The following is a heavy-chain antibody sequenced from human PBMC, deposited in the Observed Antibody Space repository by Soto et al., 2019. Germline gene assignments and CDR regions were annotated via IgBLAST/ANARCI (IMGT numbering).Heavy chain of an antibody. Sequence: GGSLRLSCVVSGFSFRIYSMNWVRQAPGKGLEWISYISSDSGTIYYADSLKGRFTISRDNGKNSLYLQMNSLTDEDAAVYYCARGRLWSFDFWGQGTLVTVSS. CDR1: GFSFRIYS. CDR3: ARGRLWSFDF. CDR2: ISSDSGTI. J-gene: IGHJ4*02. V-gene: IGHV3-48*02. D-gene: IGHD3-10*01.